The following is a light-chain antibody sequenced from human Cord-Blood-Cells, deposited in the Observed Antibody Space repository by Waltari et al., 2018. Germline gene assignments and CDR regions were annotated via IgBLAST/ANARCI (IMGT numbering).Light chain of an antibody. CDR2: DVS. J-gene: IGLJ3*02. CDR3: SSYTSSSTLNWV. Sequence: QSALTQPASVSGSPGQSITISCNGTSSDVGGYNYVSWYQQPPGNAPKLMIYDVSNRPSGVPNRFSDSKSGNTASLTISGLQAEDEADYYCSSYTSSSTLNWVFGGGTKLTVL. V-gene: IGLV2-14*01. CDR1: SSDVGGYNY.